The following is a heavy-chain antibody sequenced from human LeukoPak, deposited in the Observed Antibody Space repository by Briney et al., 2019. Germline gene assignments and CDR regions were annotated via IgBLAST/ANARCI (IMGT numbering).Heavy chain of an antibody. V-gene: IGHV4-59*08. D-gene: IGHD1-1*01. J-gene: IGHJ4*02. CDR3: ARLWRRNDGPYANTFDY. CDR1: GGSISSYY. Sequence: SETLSLTCTVSGGSISSYYWSWIRQPPGKGLEWIGYIYYSGSTNYNPSLKSRVTISVDTSKNQFSLELSSVTAADTAVYYCARLWRRNDGPYANTFDYWGQGTLVTVSS. CDR2: IYYSGST.